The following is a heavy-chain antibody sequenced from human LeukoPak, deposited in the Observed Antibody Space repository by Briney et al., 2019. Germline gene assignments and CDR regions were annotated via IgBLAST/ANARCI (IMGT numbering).Heavy chain of an antibody. CDR3: ARARTLTYYYDSSGYYYLDY. V-gene: IGHV4-39*07. Sequence: SETLSLTCTVSGGSISSSSYYWGWIRQPPGKGLEWIGSIYYSGSTYYNPSLKSRVTISVDTSKNQFSLKLSSVTAADTAVYYCARARTLTYYYDSSGYYYLDYWGQGTLVTVSS. CDR1: GGSISSSSYY. J-gene: IGHJ4*02. D-gene: IGHD3-22*01. CDR2: IYYSGST.